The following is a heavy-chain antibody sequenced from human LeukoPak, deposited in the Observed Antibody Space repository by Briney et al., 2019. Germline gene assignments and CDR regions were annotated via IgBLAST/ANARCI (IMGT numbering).Heavy chain of an antibody. Sequence: PSETLSLTCTVSGGSISSYYWSWIRQPPGKGLEWIGYIYYSGSTNYNPSLKSRVTISVDTSENQFSLKLSSVTAADTAVYYCARIGGSYRFDYWGQGTLVTVSS. CDR1: GGSISSYY. D-gene: IGHD1-26*01. V-gene: IGHV4-59*01. CDR3: ARIGGSYRFDY. CDR2: IYYSGST. J-gene: IGHJ4*02.